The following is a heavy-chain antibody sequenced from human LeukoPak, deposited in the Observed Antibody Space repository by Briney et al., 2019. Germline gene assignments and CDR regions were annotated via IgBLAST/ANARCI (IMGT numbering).Heavy chain of an antibody. CDR2: ISYDGSNK. D-gene: IGHD6-19*01. CDR3: AKNLPVWLVPGWFDY. Sequence: GRSLRLSCAASGFTFSSYGMHWVRQAPGKGLEWVAVISYDGSNKYYADSVKGRFTISRDNSKNTLYLQMNSLRAEDTAVYYCAKNLPVWLVPGWFDYWGQGTLVTVSS. V-gene: IGHV3-30*18. CDR1: GFTFSSYG. J-gene: IGHJ4*02.